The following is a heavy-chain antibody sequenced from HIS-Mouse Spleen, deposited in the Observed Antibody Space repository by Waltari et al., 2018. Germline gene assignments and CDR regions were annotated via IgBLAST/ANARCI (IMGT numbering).Heavy chain of an antibody. J-gene: IGHJ1*01. D-gene: IGHD1-20*01. CDR1: GDSVSSHSAA. CDR2: TYYRAKWYN. Sequence: QVQLQQSGPGLVKPSPTLPLTCAISGDSVSSHSAAWNWISQSPSRGLDWVGRTYYRAKWYNDYAVSVKSRITINPDTSKNQFSLQLNSVTPEDTAVYYCARGITGTEYFQHWGQGTLVTVSS. V-gene: IGHV6-1*01. CDR3: ARGITGTEYFQH.